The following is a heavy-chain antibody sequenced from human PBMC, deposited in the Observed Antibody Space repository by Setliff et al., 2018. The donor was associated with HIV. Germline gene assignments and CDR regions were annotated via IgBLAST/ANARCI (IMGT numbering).Heavy chain of an antibody. J-gene: IGHJ2*01. V-gene: IGHV3-30*04. Sequence: LSLSCAASGLGFSRNSMHWVRQAPGKGLEWVAAISYDGSNKYYADSVKGRFTISRDNSKNTLYLEMASLRVEDTAVYYCAREELSAFSYGDRYWYFSLWGRGTLVTVSS. D-gene: IGHD3-16*01. CDR2: ISYDGSNK. CDR3: AREELSAFSYGDRYWYFSL. CDR1: GLGFSRNS.